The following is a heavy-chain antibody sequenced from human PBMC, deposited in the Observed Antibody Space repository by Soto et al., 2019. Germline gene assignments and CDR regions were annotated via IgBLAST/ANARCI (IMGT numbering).Heavy chain of an antibody. J-gene: IGHJ1*01. Sequence: GGSLRLSCAASGFTFSSYAMSWVRQAPGKGLEWVSAISGSGGSTYYADSVKGRFTISRDNSKNTLYLQMNSLRAEDTAVYYCAKDYYDSGVWPEKFQHWGQGTLVTVSS. CDR3: AKDYYDSGVWPEKFQH. D-gene: IGHD3-22*01. CDR2: ISGSGGST. V-gene: IGHV3-23*01. CDR1: GFTFSSYA.